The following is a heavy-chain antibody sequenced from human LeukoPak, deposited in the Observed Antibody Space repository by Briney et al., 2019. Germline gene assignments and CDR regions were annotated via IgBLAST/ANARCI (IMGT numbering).Heavy chain of an antibody. Sequence: GGSLRLSCAASGFTVSSNYMSWVRQAPGKGLEWVSVIYSGGSTYYADSVKGRFTISRDNSKNTLYIQMNSLRAEDTAVYYCAREGRGNYDSSGSDAFGIWGQGTMVTVSS. CDR2: IYSGGST. V-gene: IGHV3-53*01. J-gene: IGHJ3*02. CDR3: AREGRGNYDSSGSDAFGI. D-gene: IGHD3-22*01. CDR1: GFTVSSNY.